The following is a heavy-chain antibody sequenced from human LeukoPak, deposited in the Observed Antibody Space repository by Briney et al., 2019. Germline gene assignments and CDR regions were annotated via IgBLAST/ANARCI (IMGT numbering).Heavy chain of an antibody. Sequence: PSETLSLTCTVSGGSISSYYWSWIRQPPGKGLEWIGYIYYSGSTNYNPSLQSRVTISVDTSKNQFSLKLSSVTAADTAVYYCARDQDGGYCSSTSCPGFDYWGQGTLVTVSS. D-gene: IGHD2-2*03. V-gene: IGHV4-59*12. CDR2: IYYSGST. CDR1: GGSISSYY. CDR3: ARDQDGGYCSSTSCPGFDY. J-gene: IGHJ4*02.